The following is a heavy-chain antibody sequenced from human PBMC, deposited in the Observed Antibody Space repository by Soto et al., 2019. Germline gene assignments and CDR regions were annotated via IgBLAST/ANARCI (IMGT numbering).Heavy chain of an antibody. CDR1: GFTFNNYA. D-gene: IGHD3-22*01. CDR3: AKAVTMIVVVKKAFDY. J-gene: IGHJ4*02. V-gene: IGHV3-23*01. CDR2: ISGSGGST. Sequence: GGSLRLSCAASGFTFNNYAMNWVRQAPGKGLEWVSGISGSGGSTYYADSVKGRFTISRDNSKNTLYLQMNSLRAEDTAVYYCAKAVTMIVVVKKAFDYWGQGILVTVSS.